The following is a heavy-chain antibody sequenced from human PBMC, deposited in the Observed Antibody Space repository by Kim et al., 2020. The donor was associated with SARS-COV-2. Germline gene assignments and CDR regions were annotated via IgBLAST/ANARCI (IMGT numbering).Heavy chain of an antibody. V-gene: IGHV5-51*01. CDR1: GYSFTSYW. CDR2: TYLGDSDT. CDR3: ARRDYNSGWFFDL. J-gene: IGHJ4*02. D-gene: IGHD6-19*01. Sequence: GESLKISCKGSGYSFTSYWIGWVRQMPGKGLEWMGVTYLGDSDTGYSPSLEGQVTILADKSISTAYLQWSSLKASDTAMYYCARRDYNSGWFFDLWGQGTLVTVSS.